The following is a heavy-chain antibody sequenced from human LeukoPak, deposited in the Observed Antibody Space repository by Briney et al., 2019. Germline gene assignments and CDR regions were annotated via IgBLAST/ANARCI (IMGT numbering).Heavy chain of an antibody. J-gene: IGHJ4*02. CDR3: ARGANGSGGTCYSQYFDY. D-gene: IGHD2-15*01. V-gene: IGHV1-18*01. Sequence: ASVKVSCKASGYTFTSCGISWVRQAPGQGLEWMGWISGYNGNTHYSQKLQGRVTMTTDTATSTAYMELRSLRSDDTAVYYCARGANGSGGTCYSQYFDYWGQGTLVTVSS. CDR1: GYTFTSCG. CDR2: ISGYNGNT.